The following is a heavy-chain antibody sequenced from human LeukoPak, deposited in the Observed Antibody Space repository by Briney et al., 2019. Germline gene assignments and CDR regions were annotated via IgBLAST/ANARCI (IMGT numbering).Heavy chain of an antibody. CDR2: FDPEDGET. CDR1: GYTLTELS. CDR3: ATVFCSGYYIYFDY. V-gene: IGHV1-24*01. D-gene: IGHD3-3*01. Sequence: ASVKVSCKVSGYTLTELSIHWVRQAPGKGLEWMGGFDPEDGETIYAQKFQGRVTMTEDTSTDTAYMELSSLRSEDTAVYYCATVFCSGYYIYFDYWGQGTLVTVSS. J-gene: IGHJ4*02.